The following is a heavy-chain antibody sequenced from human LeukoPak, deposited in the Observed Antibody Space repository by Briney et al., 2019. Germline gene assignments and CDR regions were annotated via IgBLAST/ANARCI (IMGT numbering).Heavy chain of an antibody. J-gene: IGHJ3*02. CDR2: IYYSGST. CDR3: ARPRAHYYDSSGTWAFDI. V-gene: IGHV4-39*01. D-gene: IGHD3-22*01. Sequence: PSETLSLTCTVSGGSISSSSYYWGWIRQPPGKGLEWIGSIYYSGSTYYNPSLKSRVTISVDTSKNQFSLKLSSVTAADTAVYYCARPRAHYYDSSGTWAFDIWGQGTMVTVSS. CDR1: GGSISSSSYY.